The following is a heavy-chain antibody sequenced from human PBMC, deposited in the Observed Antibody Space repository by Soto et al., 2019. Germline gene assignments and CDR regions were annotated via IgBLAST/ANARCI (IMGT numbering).Heavy chain of an antibody. D-gene: IGHD2-15*01. CDR2: ISTYNGDT. CDR1: GYTFSTSG. CDR3: ARAGAAPYYYYGMDV. Sequence: QVQLVQSGDEVKKPGASVKVSCKASGYTFSTSGMSWLRQAPGQGLEWMGWISTYNGDTNDAPKFQDRVTMTSDTSTSTVYMELRSLRSDDTAVYYCARAGAAPYYYYGMDVWGQGTRVTVSS. J-gene: IGHJ6*02. V-gene: IGHV1-18*01.